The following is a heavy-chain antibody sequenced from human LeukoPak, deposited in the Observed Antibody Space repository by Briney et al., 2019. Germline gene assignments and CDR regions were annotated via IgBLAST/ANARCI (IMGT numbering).Heavy chain of an antibody. Sequence: GGSLRLSCAASGFTFSSYAMSWVRQAPGKGLEWVSGISGSGGSTYYADSVKGRFTISRDNAKNSLYLQMNSLRDEDTAVYYCARGSYGAVDYWGQGTLVTISS. D-gene: IGHD4/OR15-4a*01. CDR3: ARGSYGAVDY. CDR1: GFTFSSYA. J-gene: IGHJ4*02. V-gene: IGHV3-23*01. CDR2: ISGSGGST.